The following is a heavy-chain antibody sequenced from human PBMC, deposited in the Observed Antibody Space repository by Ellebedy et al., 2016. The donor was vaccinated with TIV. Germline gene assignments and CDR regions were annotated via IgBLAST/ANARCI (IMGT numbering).Heavy chain of an antibody. Sequence: ASVKVSXKASGYTFTSYDINWVRQATGQGLEWMGWMNPNSGNTDYAQKFQGRVTMTRNTSISTAYMELSSLRSEDTAVYYCARRIGDWMAVVPADAFDIWGQGTMVTVSS. CDR2: MNPNSGNT. CDR3: ARRIGDWMAVVPADAFDI. D-gene: IGHD2-2*01. V-gene: IGHV1-8*01. CDR1: GYTFTSYD. J-gene: IGHJ3*02.